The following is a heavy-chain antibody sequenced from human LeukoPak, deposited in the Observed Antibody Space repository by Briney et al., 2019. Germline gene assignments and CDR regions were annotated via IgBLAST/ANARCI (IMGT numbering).Heavy chain of an antibody. V-gene: IGHV3-15*01. D-gene: IGHD3-10*01. CDR1: GFTFSNAW. CDR2: IKSKTDGGTT. Sequence: GGSLILSCAASGFTFSNAWMSWVRQAPGKGLEWVGRIKSKTDGGTTDYAAPVKGRFTISRDDSKNTLYLQMNSLKTEDTAVYYCTTAVWSLSGSYYKRFDIWGQGTMVTVSS. CDR3: TTAVWSLSGSYYKRFDI. J-gene: IGHJ3*02.